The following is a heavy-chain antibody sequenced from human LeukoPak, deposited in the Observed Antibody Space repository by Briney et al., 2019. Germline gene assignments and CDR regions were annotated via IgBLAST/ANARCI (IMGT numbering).Heavy chain of an antibody. D-gene: IGHD4-17*01. CDR3: ARGPTVKYFDY. J-gene: IGHJ4*02. CDR1: RGSISSTTYY. CDR2: IYYSGST. Sequence: SETLSPTCTVSRGSISSTTYYWGWIRQPPGKGLEWIGTIYYSGSTYYNPSLKSRVTISVDTSQNQFSLKLSSVTAADTAVYYCARGPTVKYFDYWGQGTLVNVSS. V-gene: IGHV4-39*07.